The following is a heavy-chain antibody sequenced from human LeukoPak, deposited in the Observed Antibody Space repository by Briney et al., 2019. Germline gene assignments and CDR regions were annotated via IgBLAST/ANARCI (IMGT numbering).Heavy chain of an antibody. Sequence: PSETLSLTCAVYGGSFSGYYWSWIRQPPGRGLEWIGEINHSGSTNYNPSLKSRVTISVDTSKNQFSLKLSSVTAADTAVYYCARVVNGYSYYYYYMDVWGKGTTVTISS. CDR2: INHSGST. J-gene: IGHJ6*03. CDR3: ARVVNGYSYYYYYMDV. CDR1: GGSFSGYY. V-gene: IGHV4-34*01. D-gene: IGHD5-24*01.